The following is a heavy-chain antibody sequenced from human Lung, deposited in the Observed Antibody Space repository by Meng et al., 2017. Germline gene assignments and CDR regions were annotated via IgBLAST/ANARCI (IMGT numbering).Heavy chain of an antibody. CDR2: INHSGGT. J-gene: IGHJ4*02. CDR1: GGSFSNYY. D-gene: IGHD4-11*01. V-gene: IGHV4-34*01. Sequence: QLQQVGAGLLNPSGDLPLPCVASGGSFSNYYWSWIRQPPGKGLEWIGEINHSGGTNYNPSLESRATISVDTSQNNLSLKLSSVTAADSAVYYCARGPTTMAHDFDYWGQGTLVTVSS. CDR3: ARGPTTMAHDFDY.